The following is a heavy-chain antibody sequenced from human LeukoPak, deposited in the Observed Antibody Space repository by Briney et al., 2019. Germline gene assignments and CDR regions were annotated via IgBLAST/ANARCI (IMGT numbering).Heavy chain of an antibody. CDR3: ARAGAYCSGGNCYSDY. J-gene: IGHJ4*02. CDR1: GYSISRAFH. D-gene: IGHD2-15*01. CDR2: IYRSVTT. Sequence: SETLSLTCSGSGYSISRAFHWGWIRQTPEKGLEWIVSIYRSVTTYYNPSLNSRVTISVDPSKNQFSLRLRSVPAADTAVYYCARAGAYCSGGNCYSDYWGPGTLVTVSS. V-gene: IGHV4-38-2*02.